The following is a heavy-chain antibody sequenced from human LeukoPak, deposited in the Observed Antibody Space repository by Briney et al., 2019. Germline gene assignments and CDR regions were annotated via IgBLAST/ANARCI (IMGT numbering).Heavy chain of an antibody. CDR2: IIPIFGTA. CDR1: VGTFSSYA. Sequence: RASVKVSCKASVGTFSSYAISWVRQAPGQGLEWMGGIIPIFGTANYAQKFQGRVTITADKSTSTAYMELSSLRSEDTAVYYCARKVPNDSSGYYYRGQFDPWGQGTLVTVSS. J-gene: IGHJ5*02. V-gene: IGHV1-69*06. CDR3: ARKVPNDSSGYYYRGQFDP. D-gene: IGHD3-22*01.